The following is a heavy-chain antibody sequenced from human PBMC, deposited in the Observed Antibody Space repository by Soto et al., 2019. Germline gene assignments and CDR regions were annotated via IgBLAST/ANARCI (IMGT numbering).Heavy chain of an antibody. D-gene: IGHD3-9*01. CDR3: AADFLYDILTGRDYYYYGMDV. CDR2: IVVGSGNT. J-gene: IGHJ6*02. CDR1: GFTFTSSA. V-gene: IGHV1-58*02. Sequence: QMQLVQSGPEVKKPGTSVKVSFKASGFTFTSSAMQWVRQARGQRLEWIGWIVVGSGNTNYAQKFQERVTITRDMSTSTAYKELSSLRSEDTAVYYCAADFLYDILTGRDYYYYGMDVWGQGTTVTVSS.